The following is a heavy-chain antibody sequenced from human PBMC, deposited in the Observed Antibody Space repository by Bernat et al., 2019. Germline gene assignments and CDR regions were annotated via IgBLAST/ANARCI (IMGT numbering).Heavy chain of an antibody. CDR1: GFTFSSYG. CDR3: AKDHNGEQWLNIDY. J-gene: IGHJ4*02. Sequence: QVQLVESGGGVVQPGRSLRLSCAASGFTFSSYGMHWVRQAPGKGLEWVAVIWYDGSNKYYADSVKGRFTISRDNSKNTLYLQMNSLRAEDTAVYYCAKDHNGEQWLNIDYWGQGTLVTVSS. V-gene: IGHV3-33*06. CDR2: IWYDGSNK. D-gene: IGHD6-19*01.